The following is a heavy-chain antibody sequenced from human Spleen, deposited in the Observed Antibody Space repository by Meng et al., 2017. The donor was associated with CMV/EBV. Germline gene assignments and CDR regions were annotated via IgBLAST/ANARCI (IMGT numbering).Heavy chain of an antibody. V-gene: IGHV3-23*03. CDR1: GLTFSGYA. D-gene: IGHD3-16*01. CDR2: LYSGGSST. Sequence: GESLKISCAASGLTFSGYAMSWVRQAPGKGLEWVSVLYSGGSSTYYAESVKGRFTISRDDSKNTLFLQLNSLRAEDTAVYYCAKERGLRGVDYWGQGTLVTVSS. J-gene: IGHJ4*02. CDR3: AKERGLRGVDY.